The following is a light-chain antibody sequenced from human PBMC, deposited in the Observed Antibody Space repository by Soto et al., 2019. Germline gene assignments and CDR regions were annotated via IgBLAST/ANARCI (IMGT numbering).Light chain of an antibody. Sequence: QSALTQPAXVSGSPGQSITISCTGTSSDVGGSNYVSWYQQHPGKAPKLLICDISNRPSGVSDRFSGSKSGNTASLTISGLQAEDEADYFCSSDTASSTYVFGTGTKVTVL. J-gene: IGLJ1*01. CDR2: DIS. CDR1: SSDVGGSNY. V-gene: IGLV2-14*01. CDR3: SSDTASSTYV.